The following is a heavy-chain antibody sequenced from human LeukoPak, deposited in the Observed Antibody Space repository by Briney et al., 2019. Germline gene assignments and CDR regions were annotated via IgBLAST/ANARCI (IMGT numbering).Heavy chain of an antibody. CDR2: IYYSRST. Sequence: PSETLSLTCTVSGGSISSSSYYWGWIRQPPGKGLEWIGSIYYSRSTYYNPSLKSRVTISVDTSKNQFSLKLSSLTAADTAVYYCARGHLSQRGDFFWSGYYSVGSVSYFDYWGQGTLVTVSS. V-gene: IGHV4-39*01. J-gene: IGHJ4*02. CDR3: ARGHLSQRGDFFWSGYYSVGSVSYFDY. D-gene: IGHD3-3*01. CDR1: GGSISSSSYY.